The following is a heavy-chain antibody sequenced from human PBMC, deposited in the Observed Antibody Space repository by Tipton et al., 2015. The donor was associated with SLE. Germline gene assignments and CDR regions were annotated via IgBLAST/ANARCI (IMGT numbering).Heavy chain of an antibody. Sequence: TLSLTCTVSGHSLTSGYYWGWIRQPPGKGLEWLGSMFDGGRTYHNPSLRSRVTISVDTSKNQLSLNLNSVTAADTAVYFCARHRSGSSWLDPWGQGTLVTVAS. CDR2: MFDGGRT. CDR1: GHSLTSGYY. J-gene: IGHJ5*02. D-gene: IGHD1-26*01. V-gene: IGHV4-38-2*02. CDR3: ARHRSGSSWLDP.